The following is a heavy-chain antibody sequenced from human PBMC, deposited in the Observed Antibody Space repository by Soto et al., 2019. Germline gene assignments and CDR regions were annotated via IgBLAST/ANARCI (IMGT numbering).Heavy chain of an antibody. J-gene: IGHJ6*02. D-gene: IGHD7-27*01. CDR2: INPSGGST. V-gene: IGHV1-46*01. Sequence: ASVKVSCKASGYTFTSYYMHWVRQAPGQGLEWMGIINPSGGSTSYAQKFQGRVTMTRDTSTSTVYMELSSLRSEDTAVYYCAKDHREFSNWGSFRAYYGMDVWGQGTTVTVSS. CDR1: GYTFTSYY. CDR3: AKDHREFSNWGSFRAYYGMDV.